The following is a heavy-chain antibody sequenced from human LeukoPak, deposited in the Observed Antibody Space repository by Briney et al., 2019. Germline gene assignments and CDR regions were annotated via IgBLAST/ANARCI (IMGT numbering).Heavy chain of an antibody. CDR1: GFSSYS. D-gene: IGHD4-23*01. J-gene: IGHJ4*02. CDR2: ISSGSDYI. V-gene: IGHV3-21*01. CDR3: ARGFGTVVTPIDY. Sequence: GGSLRLSCAASGFSSYSLNWVRQAPGKGLEWVSSISSGSDYIYYADSVKGRFTISRDNAKNSLYLQTNSLRAEDTAVYYCARGFGTVVTPIDYWGQGTLVTVSS.